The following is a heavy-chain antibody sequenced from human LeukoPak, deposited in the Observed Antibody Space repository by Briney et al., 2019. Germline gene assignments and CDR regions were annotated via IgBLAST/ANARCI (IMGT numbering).Heavy chain of an antibody. D-gene: IGHD3-3*01. CDR2: ITYDGSNK. Sequence: SGGSLRLSCAASGFTFSSYVMHWVRQAPGKGLEWVAVITYDGSNKYYADSVKGRFTISRDNSKNTLYLQMNSLRDEDTAVYCCARDERYYDFWSGYYSLHGMDVWGQGTTVTVSS. CDR1: GFTFSSYV. V-gene: IGHV3-30*04. J-gene: IGHJ6*02. CDR3: ARDERYYDFWSGYYSLHGMDV.